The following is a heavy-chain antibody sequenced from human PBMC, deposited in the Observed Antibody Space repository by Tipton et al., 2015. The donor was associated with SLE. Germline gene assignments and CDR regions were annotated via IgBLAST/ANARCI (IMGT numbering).Heavy chain of an antibody. V-gene: IGHV3-53*01. CDR1: GFTFASYT. J-gene: IGHJ4*02. CDR3: ARVAFQASPPLRFLEWFPYYFDD. D-gene: IGHD3-3*01. CDR2: ISSGGSA. Sequence: GSLRLSCATSGFTFASYTLHWIRQPPGKGLEWVSVISSGGSAFYADSVKGRFTISRDISKNTLYLQMNSLRAEDTAVYYCARVAFQASPPLRFLEWFPYYFDDWGQGTLVSVSS.